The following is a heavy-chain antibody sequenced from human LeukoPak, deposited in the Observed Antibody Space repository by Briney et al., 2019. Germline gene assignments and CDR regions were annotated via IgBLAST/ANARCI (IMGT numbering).Heavy chain of an antibody. J-gene: IGHJ5*02. CDR2: IYYSGST. CDR3: ARYYYDSSAVTGFDP. D-gene: IGHD3-22*01. Sequence: SETPSLTCTVSGGSISSGGYYWSWIRQHPGKGLEWIGYIYYSGSTYYNPSLKSRVTISVDTSKNQFSLKLSSVTAADTAVYYCARYYYDSSAVTGFDPWGQGTLVTVSS. V-gene: IGHV4-31*03. CDR1: GGSISSGGYY.